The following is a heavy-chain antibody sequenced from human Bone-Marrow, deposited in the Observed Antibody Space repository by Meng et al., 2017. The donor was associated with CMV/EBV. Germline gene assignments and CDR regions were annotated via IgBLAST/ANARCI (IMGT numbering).Heavy chain of an antibody. CDR3: ARVKDYYDSSAGFDY. V-gene: IGHV1-69*10. J-gene: IGHJ4*02. Sequence: SVKVSCKASGGTFSSYAISWVRQAPGQGLEWMGGIIPILGIANYAQKFQGRVTITADKSTSTAYMELSSLRSEDTAVYYCARVKDYYDSSAGFDYWGQGTLVTVSS. D-gene: IGHD3-22*01. CDR2: IIPILGIA. CDR1: GGTFSSYA.